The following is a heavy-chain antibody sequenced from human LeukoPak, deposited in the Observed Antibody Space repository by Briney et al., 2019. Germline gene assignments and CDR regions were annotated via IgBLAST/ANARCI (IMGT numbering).Heavy chain of an antibody. V-gene: IGHV1-18*01. J-gene: IGHJ3*02. CDR1: GYTFTSYG. CDR3: ARERIDFWSGYRRNDAFDI. CDR2: ISAYNGNT. Sequence: GASVKVSCKASGYTFTSYGISWVRQAPGQGLEWMGWISAYNGNTNHAQKLQGRVTMTTDTSTSTAYMELRSLRSDDTAVYYCARERIDFWSGYRRNDAFDIWGQGTMVTVSS. D-gene: IGHD3-3*01.